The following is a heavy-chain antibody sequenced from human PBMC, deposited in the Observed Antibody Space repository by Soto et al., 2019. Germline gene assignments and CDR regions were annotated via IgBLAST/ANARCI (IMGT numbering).Heavy chain of an antibody. V-gene: IGHV4-59*01. CDR2: IYYSGST. J-gene: IGHJ6*02. Sequence: SETLSLTCTVSGGSISSYYWSWIRQPPGKGLEWIGYIYYSGSTNYNPSLKGRVTISVDTSKNQFSLKLSSVTAADTAVYYCARAVAGTDYYYYGMDVGGQGTTATASS. CDR1: GGSISSYY. D-gene: IGHD6-19*01. CDR3: ARAVAGTDYYYYGMDV.